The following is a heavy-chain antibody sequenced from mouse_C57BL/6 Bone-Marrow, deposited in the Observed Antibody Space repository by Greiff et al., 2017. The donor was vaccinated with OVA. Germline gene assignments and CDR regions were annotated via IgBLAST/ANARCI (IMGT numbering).Heavy chain of an antibody. CDR1: GYTFTSYW. D-gene: IGHD2-5*01. CDR2: IHPNSGST. V-gene: IGHV1-64*01. CDR3: AREMGYSNSWYFDV. J-gene: IGHJ1*03. Sequence: QVQLKQPGAELVKPGASVKLSCKASGYTFTSYWMHWVKQRPGQGLEWIGMIHPNSGSTNYNEKFKSKATLTVDKSSSTAYMQLSSLTSEDSAVYYCAREMGYSNSWYFDVWGTGTTVTVSS.